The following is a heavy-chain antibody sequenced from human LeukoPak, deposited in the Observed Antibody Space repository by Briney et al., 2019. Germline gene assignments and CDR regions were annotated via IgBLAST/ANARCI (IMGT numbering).Heavy chain of an antibody. V-gene: IGHV1-69*05. Sequence: ASVKVFCKASGSTFSSYAISWGRHAPGQGLEWMGGIIPIFGTANYAQKFQGRVTITTDESTSTAYMELSSLRSEDTAVYYCARDSEGFDSSSWYRTKYYYYYYYMDVWGKGTTVTVSS. CDR2: IIPIFGTA. D-gene: IGHD6-13*01. CDR1: GSTFSSYA. J-gene: IGHJ6*03. CDR3: ARDSEGFDSSSWYRTKYYYYYYYMDV.